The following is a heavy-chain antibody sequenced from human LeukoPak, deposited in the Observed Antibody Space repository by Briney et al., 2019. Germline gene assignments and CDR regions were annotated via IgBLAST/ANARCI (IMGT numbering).Heavy chain of an antibody. J-gene: IGHJ4*02. V-gene: IGHV4-4*09. CDR3: ARHDVIVGAVFDY. CDR1: GGSISSYY. Sequence: PSETLSLTCTVSGGSISSYYWSWIRQPPGKGLEWIGYIYTGGSTNYNPSLKSRVTISVDTSKNQFSLKLSSVTAADTAVYYCARHDVIVGAVFDYWGQGTLVTVSS. CDR2: IYTGGST. D-gene: IGHD1-26*01.